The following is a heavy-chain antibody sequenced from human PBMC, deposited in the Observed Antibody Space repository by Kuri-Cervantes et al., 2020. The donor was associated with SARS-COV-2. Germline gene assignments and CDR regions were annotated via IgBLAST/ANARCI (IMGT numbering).Heavy chain of an antibody. V-gene: IGHV1-69*04. Sequence: SVKVSCKASGGTFSSYATSWVRQAPGQGLEWMGRIIPILGIANYAQKFQGRVTITADKSTSTAYMELSSLRSEDTAVYYCARGGSAPEGYFDLWGRGTLVTVSS. J-gene: IGHJ2*01. CDR1: GGTFSSYA. CDR3: ARGGSAPEGYFDL. D-gene: IGHD1-14*01. CDR2: IIPILGIA.